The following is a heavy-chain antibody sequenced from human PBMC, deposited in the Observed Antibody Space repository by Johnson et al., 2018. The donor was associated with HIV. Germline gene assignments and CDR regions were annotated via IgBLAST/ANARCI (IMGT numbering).Heavy chain of an antibody. J-gene: IGHJ3*02. CDR1: GFTFGGYG. V-gene: IGHV3-74*02. CDR3: ASLFCYDAFDI. Sequence: VQLVESGGGLVQPGGSLRLSCAASGFTFGGYGMHWVRQAPGKGLVWVSGINSDGSSTSYADSVKGRFTISREHAKNTLYLQMNSLRAEDTAVYYGASLFCYDAFDIWGQGTMVTVSS. D-gene: IGHD2-21*01. CDR2: INSDGSST.